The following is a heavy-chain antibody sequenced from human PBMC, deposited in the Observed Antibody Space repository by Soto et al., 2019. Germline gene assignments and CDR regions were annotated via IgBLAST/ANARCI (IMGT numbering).Heavy chain of an antibody. J-gene: IGHJ4*02. CDR3: ARDLGYYYGSGSYFGAFDY. CDR2: INPSGGST. V-gene: IGHV1-46*01. D-gene: IGHD3-10*01. CDR1: GYTFTSYY. Sequence: QVQLVQSGAEVKKPGASVKVSCKASGYTFTSYYMHWVRQAPGQGLEWMGIINPSGGSTSYAQKFQGRVTMTSDTSTSTVYMALSSLRSEDTAVYYCARDLGYYYGSGSYFGAFDYWGQGTLVTVAS.